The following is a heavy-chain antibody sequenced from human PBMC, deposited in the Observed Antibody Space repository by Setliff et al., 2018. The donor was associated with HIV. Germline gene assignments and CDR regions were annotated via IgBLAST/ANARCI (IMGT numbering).Heavy chain of an antibody. D-gene: IGHD6-13*01. Sequence: SETLSLTCTVSGGSISSSSYFWGWVRQPPGKRLEWIGILYYGGNTFYNPSLKSRVTISVDTSKNQLSLDLSSVTAADTAVYYCATAPGISYFDYWGQGALVTVSS. V-gene: IGHV4-39*01. J-gene: IGHJ4*02. CDR3: ATAPGISYFDY. CDR1: GGSISSSSYF. CDR2: LYYGGNT.